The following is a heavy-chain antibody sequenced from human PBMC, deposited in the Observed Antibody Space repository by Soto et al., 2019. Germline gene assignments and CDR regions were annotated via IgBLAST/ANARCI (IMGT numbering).Heavy chain of an antibody. CDR2: ISAYNGNT. CDR1: GYTLTSYG. D-gene: IGHD6-19*01. Sequence: ASVKVSFKASGYTLTSYGISWVRQAPGQGLEWMGWISAYNGNTNYAQKLQGRVTMTTDTSTSTAYMELRSLRSDDTAVYYCARDLGYRRGSLTLDYWAEGTLVTVSS. CDR3: ARDLGYRRGSLTLDY. J-gene: IGHJ4*02. V-gene: IGHV1-18*01.